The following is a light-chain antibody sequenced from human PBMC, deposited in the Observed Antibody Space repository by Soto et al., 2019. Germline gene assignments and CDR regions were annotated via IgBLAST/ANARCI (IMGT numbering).Light chain of an antibody. CDR2: DAS. Sequence: DIQVTQSRSTVSGSVGDRVTITGGASQNINRLLAWYQQKPGKAPQLLIYDASTLESGVPSRFSGSGSGTDFTLTISSLQPEDFATYYCQQGNTFPLTFGGGTKVDIK. J-gene: IGKJ4*01. V-gene: IGKV1-5*01. CDR3: QQGNTFPLT. CDR1: QNINRL.